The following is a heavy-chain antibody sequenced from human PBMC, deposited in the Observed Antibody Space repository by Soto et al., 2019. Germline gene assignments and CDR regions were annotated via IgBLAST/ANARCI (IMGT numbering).Heavy chain of an antibody. CDR1: GFTFSDYY. CDR3: ARGQNNPSY. Sequence: QVQLVESGGGLVKPGGSLRLSCAASGFTFSDYYMTWIRQAPGKGLEWVSYISDTSGYTNYADSVKGRFTISRDNAKNSLYLQMNSLRVEDTAVYYCARGQNNPSYWGQGTLVTVSS. V-gene: IGHV3-11*06. J-gene: IGHJ4*02. CDR2: ISDTSGYT.